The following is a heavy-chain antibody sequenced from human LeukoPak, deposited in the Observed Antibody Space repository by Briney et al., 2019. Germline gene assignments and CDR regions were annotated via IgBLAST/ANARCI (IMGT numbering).Heavy chain of an antibody. Sequence: ASVNVSCKASGYTFTGYYMHWVRQAPGQGLEWMGWINPNSGGTNYAQKFRGRVTMTRDTSISTAYMELRRLRSEHTAVYYCATGGHVRVYDSSAYYGHYWGQGTLVTVSS. J-gene: IGHJ4*02. D-gene: IGHD3-22*01. CDR2: INPNSGGT. V-gene: IGHV1-2*02. CDR3: ATGGHVRVYDSSAYYGHY. CDR1: GYTFTGYY.